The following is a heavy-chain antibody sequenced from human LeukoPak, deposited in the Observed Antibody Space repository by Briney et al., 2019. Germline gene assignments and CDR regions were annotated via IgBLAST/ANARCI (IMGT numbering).Heavy chain of an antibody. CDR1: GFTFSNYA. Sequence: GGSLRLSCAASGFTFSNYAISWVRQAPGKGLEWVSGISGSGGDTYHADSVKGRFTISRDNSRNTLYLQMNSLRAEDTAVYYCARDRQGTPGTFDIWGQGTVVTVSP. D-gene: IGHD1-1*01. CDR2: ISGSGGDT. J-gene: IGHJ3*02. V-gene: IGHV3-23*01. CDR3: ARDRQGTPGTFDI.